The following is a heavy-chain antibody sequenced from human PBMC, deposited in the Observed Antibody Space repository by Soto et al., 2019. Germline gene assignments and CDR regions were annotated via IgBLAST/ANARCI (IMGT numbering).Heavy chain of an antibody. Sequence: QVQLQESGPGLVKPSETLSLTCTVSGGSISSYYWSWIRQPPGKGLEWLGYIYYSGSTNYNPSLKSRVTLSVDTSKTQFSLKLSSVTAADTAVYYCAAAREQQLTYWYFDLWGRGTLVTVSS. J-gene: IGHJ2*01. CDR2: IYYSGST. CDR3: AAAREQQLTYWYFDL. V-gene: IGHV4-59*01. CDR1: GGSISSYY. D-gene: IGHD6-13*01.